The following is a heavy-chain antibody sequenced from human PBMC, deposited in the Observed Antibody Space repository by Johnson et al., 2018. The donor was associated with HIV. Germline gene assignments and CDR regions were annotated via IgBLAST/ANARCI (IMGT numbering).Heavy chain of an antibody. Sequence: QVQLVESGGGVVQPGRSLRLSCAASGFTFSNYGMHWVRQAPGKGLEWVAFIRYDGDITYYVDSVKGRFTISRDNSKNTLYLQMNSLRTEDTAMYYCAKGHSSGYPKDAFDIWGRGTIVTVSS. V-gene: IGHV3-30*02. CDR1: GFTFSNYG. CDR2: IRYDGDIT. CDR3: AKGHSSGYPKDAFDI. J-gene: IGHJ3*02. D-gene: IGHD3-22*01.